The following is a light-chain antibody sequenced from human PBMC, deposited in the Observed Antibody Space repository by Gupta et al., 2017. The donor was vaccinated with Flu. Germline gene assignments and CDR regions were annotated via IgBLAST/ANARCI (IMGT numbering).Light chain of an antibody. V-gene: IGKV2-28*01. CDR3: MQSLQNVG. Sequence: DIVMTQSPLSLPVTPGEPASISCRSNQSLLHRNGYNYLDWYLQKPGQSPQLLIYLGSNRASGGPDRFSGSRSGTDCTLKMSRREADNVGTYYGMQSLQNVGFGYGS. J-gene: IGKJ1*01. CDR1: QSLLHRNGYNY. CDR2: LGS.